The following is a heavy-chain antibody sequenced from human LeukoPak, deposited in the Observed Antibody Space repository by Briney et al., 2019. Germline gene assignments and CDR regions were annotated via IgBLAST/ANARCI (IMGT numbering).Heavy chain of an antibody. V-gene: IGHV3-30*04. D-gene: IGHD3-10*01. CDR2: ISYDGSNK. Sequence: PGRSLRLSCAASGFTFSSYAMHWVRQAPGKGLEWVAVISYDGSNKYYADSVKGRFTISRDNSKNTLYLQMNSLRAENTAVYYCARAYYGSGSWAFDIWGQGTMVTVSS. J-gene: IGHJ3*02. CDR1: GFTFSSYA. CDR3: ARAYYGSGSWAFDI.